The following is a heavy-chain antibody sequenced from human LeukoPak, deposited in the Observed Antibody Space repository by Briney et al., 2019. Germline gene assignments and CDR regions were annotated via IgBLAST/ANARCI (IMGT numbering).Heavy chain of an antibody. V-gene: IGHV3-74*01. CDR1: GLTFSSSW. J-gene: IGHJ4*02. D-gene: IGHD1-26*01. Sequence: GGSLRLSCAASGLTFSSSWIHWDRQAPGKGLVWVSRINKDGSVTDYAESVKGRFSISRDNAKNTLYLQMNSLRVEDTAIYYCVKVRGRARVGYFDYWGQRTLVTVSS. CDR2: INKDGSVT. CDR3: VKVRGRARVGYFDY.